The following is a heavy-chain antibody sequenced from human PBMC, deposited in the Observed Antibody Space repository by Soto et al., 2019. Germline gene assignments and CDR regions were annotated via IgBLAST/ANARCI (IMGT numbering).Heavy chain of an antibody. CDR1: GYSFTTYW. Sequence: PGESLKLSCEPSGYSFTTYWISWVRQMPGKGLEWMGAIDPRDSYTKYSPSFQGHVTISVDKSISTAYLQWNSLKASDTAIYYCAREKSDLELFNWLDPWGQGTLVTVS. CDR3: AREKSDLELFNWLDP. J-gene: IGHJ5*02. CDR2: IDPRDSYT. D-gene: IGHD1-7*01. V-gene: IGHV5-10-1*01.